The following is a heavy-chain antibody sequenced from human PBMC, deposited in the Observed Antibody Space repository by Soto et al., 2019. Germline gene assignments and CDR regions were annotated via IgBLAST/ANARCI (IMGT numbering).Heavy chain of an antibody. CDR2: IYHSGST. Sequence: SETLSLTCAVSGGSIXSGGYSLSWIRQPPGKGLEWIGYIYHSGSTYYNPSLKSRVTISVDTSKNQFSLKLSSVTAADTAVYYCARGGYLRARLTYYYDSSGYLVDYWGQGTLVTVSS. CDR1: GGSIXSGGYS. V-gene: IGHV4-30-2*01. D-gene: IGHD3-22*01. CDR3: ARGGYLRARLTYYYDSSGYLVDY. J-gene: IGHJ4*02.